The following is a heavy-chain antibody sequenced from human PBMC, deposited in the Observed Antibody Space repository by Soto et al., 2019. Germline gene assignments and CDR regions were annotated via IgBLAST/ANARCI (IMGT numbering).Heavy chain of an antibody. CDR2: INPSGGST. V-gene: IGHV1-46*01. D-gene: IGHD3-10*01. J-gene: IGHJ5*02. CDR3: AREGVTMVRGIKGNWFDP. Sequence: ASVKVSCKASGYTFTSYYMHWVRQAPGQGLEWMGIINPSGGSTSYAQKFQGRVTMTRDTSTSTVYMELSSLRSEETAVYYCAREGVTMVRGIKGNWFDPWGQGTLVTVSS. CDR1: GYTFTSYY.